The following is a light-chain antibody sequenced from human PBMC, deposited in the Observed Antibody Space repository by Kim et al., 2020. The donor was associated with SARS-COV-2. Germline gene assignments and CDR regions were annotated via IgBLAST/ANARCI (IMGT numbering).Light chain of an antibody. CDR3: NSRDSSGNHYV. Sequence: SSELTQDPAVSVALGQTIRITCQGDSLRNYYASWYQQKPGLAPVLVIYGKNNRPSGIPDRFSGSISGTPASLTITGAQAADEAGYYCNSRDSSGNHYVFG. J-gene: IGLJ1*01. CDR2: GKN. CDR1: SLRNYY. V-gene: IGLV3-19*01.